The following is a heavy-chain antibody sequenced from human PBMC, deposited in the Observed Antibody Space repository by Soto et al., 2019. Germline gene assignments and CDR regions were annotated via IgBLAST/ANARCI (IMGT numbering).Heavy chain of an antibody. CDR1: GGSISSGGYY. CDR2: IYYSGST. J-gene: IGHJ3*02. D-gene: IGHD2-21*02. V-gene: IGHV4-31*03. CDR3: ATNTVVTPHAFDI. Sequence: ASETLSLTCTVSGGSISSGGYYWSWIRQHPGKGLEWIGYIYYSGSTYYNPSLKSRVTISVDTSKNQFSLKLSSVTAADTAVYYCATNTVVTPHAFDIWGQGTMVTVSS.